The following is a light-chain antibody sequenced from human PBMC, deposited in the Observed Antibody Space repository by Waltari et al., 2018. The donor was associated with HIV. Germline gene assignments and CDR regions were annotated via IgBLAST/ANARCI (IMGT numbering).Light chain of an antibody. V-gene: IGLV1-47*01. CDR3: AAWDDSLSGLV. CDR1: SSNIGSNY. Sequence: QSVLTQPPSASGTPGQRVTISCSGSSSNIGSNYVYWYQQLPGTAPKLLIYRNNRRPSGCPYRFSGSKSGTSASLAISGLRSEDETNYYCAAWDDSLSGLVFGGWTKLTVL. J-gene: IGLJ3*02. CDR2: RNN.